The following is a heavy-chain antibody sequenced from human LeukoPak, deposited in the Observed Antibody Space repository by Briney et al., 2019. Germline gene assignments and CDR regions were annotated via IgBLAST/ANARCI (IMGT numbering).Heavy chain of an antibody. Sequence: GGSLRLSCAISGFIFNTYGMNWVRQTPGKGLEWVSTFSGGDGQAFYADSVRGRFTISRDSSRNTVSLQMNSLRVEDTAVYYCARGIYWSLDSWGQGTLVTVSS. CDR2: FSGGDGQA. J-gene: IGHJ4*02. V-gene: IGHV3-23*01. CDR3: ARGIYWSLDS. D-gene: IGHD1-1*01. CDR1: GFIFNTYG.